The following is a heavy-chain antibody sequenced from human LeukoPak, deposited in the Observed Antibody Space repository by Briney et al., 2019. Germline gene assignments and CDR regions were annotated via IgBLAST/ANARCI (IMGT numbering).Heavy chain of an antibody. D-gene: IGHD3-10*01. CDR1: GFTFSSYE. CDR3: AREYGSGPHSKYYFDY. J-gene: IGHJ4*02. V-gene: IGHV3-48*03. CDR2: ISSSGSTI. Sequence: GGSLRLSCAASGFTFSSYEMNWVRQAPGKGLEWVSYISSSGSTIYYADSVKGRFTISRDNAKNSLYLQMNSLRAEDTAVYYCAREYGSGPHSKYYFDYWGQGTLVTVS.